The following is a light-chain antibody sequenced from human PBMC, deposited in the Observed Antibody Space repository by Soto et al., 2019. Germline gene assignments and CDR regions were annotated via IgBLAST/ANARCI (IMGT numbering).Light chain of an antibody. Sequence: QSVLTQPPSASGTPGQRVTISCSGSASSIGTNTVNWYRQLPGTAPKLLIYGDNQRPSGVPDRFSGSKSGTSASLAISGLQYEDEAEYYCAAWDGSLKNVLFGGGTKLTVL. J-gene: IGLJ2*01. CDR3: AAWDGSLKNVL. CDR1: ASSIGTNT. V-gene: IGLV1-44*01. CDR2: GDN.